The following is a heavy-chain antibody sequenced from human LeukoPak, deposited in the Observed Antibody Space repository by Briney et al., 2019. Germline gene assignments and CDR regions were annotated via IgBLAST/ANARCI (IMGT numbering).Heavy chain of an antibody. Sequence: SETLSLTCTVSGGSISSNYWSWIWHPPRKGLEWDGYIYYSGSTNYNPSLTSRVTISVDTSKNQFSLKLSSVTAADTAVYYCARGPSIGVAPFDYWGQGTLVTVSS. CDR3: ARGPSIGVAPFDY. V-gene: IGHV4-59*01. J-gene: IGHJ4*02. CDR1: GGSISSNY. CDR2: IYYSGST. D-gene: IGHD6-19*01.